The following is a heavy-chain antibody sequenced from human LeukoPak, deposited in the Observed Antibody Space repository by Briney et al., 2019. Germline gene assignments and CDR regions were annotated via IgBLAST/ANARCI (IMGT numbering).Heavy chain of an antibody. Sequence: GGSLRLSCAASGFTFSSYWMIWVRQPPGKGLEWVSSIFPSGGEIHYADSVRGRFTISRDNSKSTLSLQMNSLRAEDTAIYYCATYRQVLLPFESWGQGTLVTVSS. CDR2: IFPSGGEI. CDR3: ATYRQVLLPFES. J-gene: IGHJ4*02. V-gene: IGHV3-23*01. D-gene: IGHD2-8*02. CDR1: GFTFSSYW.